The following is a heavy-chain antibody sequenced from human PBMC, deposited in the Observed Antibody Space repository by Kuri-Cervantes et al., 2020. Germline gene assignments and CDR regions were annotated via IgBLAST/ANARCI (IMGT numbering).Heavy chain of an antibody. CDR2: IGTAGDT. CDR3: AKSALGAFDI. Sequence: GESLKISCAASGFTFSSYDMHWVRQATGKGLEWVSAIGTAGDTYYPGSVKGRFTISRENAKNSLYLQMNSLRAEDTAVYYCAKSALGAFDIWGQGTMVTVSS. V-gene: IGHV3-13*01. CDR1: GFTFSSYD. J-gene: IGHJ3*02. D-gene: IGHD3-16*01.